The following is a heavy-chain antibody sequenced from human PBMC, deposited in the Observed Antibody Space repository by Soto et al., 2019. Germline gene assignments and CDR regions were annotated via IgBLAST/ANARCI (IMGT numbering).Heavy chain of an antibody. Sequence: GGSLRLSCAASGFTFSSYSMNWVRQAPGKGLEWVSYISSSSSTIYHADSVKGRFTISRDNAKNSLYLQMNSLRDEDTAVYYCARVGEQWLVVSNYYYYGMDVWGQGTTVTVS. CDR2: ISSSSSTI. V-gene: IGHV3-48*02. CDR3: ARVGEQWLVVSNYYYYGMDV. CDR1: GFTFSSYS. J-gene: IGHJ6*02. D-gene: IGHD6-19*01.